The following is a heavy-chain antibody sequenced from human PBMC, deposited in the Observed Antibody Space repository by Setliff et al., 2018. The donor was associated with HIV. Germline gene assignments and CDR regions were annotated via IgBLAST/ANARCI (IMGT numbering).Heavy chain of an antibody. D-gene: IGHD2-2*01. CDR3: ARGVNTVVVPVAVYFQY. Sequence: ASVKVSCKASGYTFTDYYIHWVRQAPGQGLEWMGRINPNSGGTNYAQKFQGRVTMTRDRSISTAHMELSRLRSDDTAVYYCARGVNTVVVPVAVYFQYWGQGTLVTVSS. J-gene: IGHJ1*01. V-gene: IGHV1-2*06. CDR1: GYTFTDYY. CDR2: INPNSGGT.